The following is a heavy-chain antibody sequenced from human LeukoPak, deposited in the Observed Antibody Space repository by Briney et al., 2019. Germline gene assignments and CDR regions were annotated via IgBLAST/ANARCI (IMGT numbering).Heavy chain of an antibody. CDR1: GYTFTGYC. J-gene: IGHJ6*03. V-gene: IGHV1-2*02. D-gene: IGHD4-17*01. CDR3: ARVNVDYGDYVPTSYYYYYMDV. Sequence: ASVKVSCKASGYTFTGYCMHWVRQAPGQGLEWMGWINPNSGGTNYAQKFQGRVTMTRDTSISTAYVELSRLRSDDTAVYYCARVNVDYGDYVPTSYYYYYMDVWGKGTTVTVSS. CDR2: INPNSGGT.